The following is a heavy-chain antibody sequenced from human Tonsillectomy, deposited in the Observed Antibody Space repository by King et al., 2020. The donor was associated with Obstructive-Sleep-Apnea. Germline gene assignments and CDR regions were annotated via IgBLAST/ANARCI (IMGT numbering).Heavy chain of an antibody. V-gene: IGHV3-48*04. J-gene: IGHJ3*02. CDR3: ARDLVPDAFDI. CDR1: GFTFSGYN. Sequence: EVQLVESGGGLVQPGGSLRLSCAASGFTFSGYNMNWVRQAPGKGREGVSYISSSSSTIYYADSVKGRCTISRDNAKNSLYLQMNSLRAEDTAVYYCARDLVPDAFDIWGQGTMVTVSS. D-gene: IGHD6-13*01. CDR2: ISSSSSTI.